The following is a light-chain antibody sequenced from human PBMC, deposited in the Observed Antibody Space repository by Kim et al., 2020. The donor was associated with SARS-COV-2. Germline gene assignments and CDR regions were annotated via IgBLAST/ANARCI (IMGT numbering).Light chain of an antibody. V-gene: IGKV3-20*01. CDR3: QQYVSSWT. CDR1: QSVTSNY. J-gene: IGKJ1*01. CDR2: GAS. Sequence: EIVLTQSPGTLSLSPGERATLSCRASQSVTSNYLAWYQLKPGQAPRLLIYGASRRATGIPDRFSGSGSGTDFTLTISRLEPEDFAVYYCQQYVSSWTFGQGTKVDIK.